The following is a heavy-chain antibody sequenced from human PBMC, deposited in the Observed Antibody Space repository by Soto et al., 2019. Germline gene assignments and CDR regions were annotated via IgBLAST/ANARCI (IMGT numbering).Heavy chain of an antibody. CDR2: IWYDGSNK. D-gene: IGHD3-3*01. Sequence: QVQLVESGGGVVQPGRSLRLSCAASGFTFSSYGMHWVRQAPGKGLEWVAVIWYDGSNKYYADSVKGRFTISRDNSKNPLYLQMNSLRAEDTAVYYCARDMDFGVASGAFDIWGQGTMVTVSS. CDR1: GFTFSSYG. V-gene: IGHV3-33*01. CDR3: ARDMDFGVASGAFDI. J-gene: IGHJ3*02.